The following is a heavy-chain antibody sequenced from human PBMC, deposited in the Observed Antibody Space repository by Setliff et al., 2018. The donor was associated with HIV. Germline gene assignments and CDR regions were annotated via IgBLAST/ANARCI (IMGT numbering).Heavy chain of an antibody. V-gene: IGHV4-38-2*02. CDR3: TVYNTGSSKDHY. D-gene: IGHD2-8*02. J-gene: IGHJ4*02. CDR2: IYHSGST. CDR1: GYSISSDYY. Sequence: PSETLSLTCTVSGYSISSDYYWGWIRQPPGKGLEWIGSIYHSGSTAYNPSLKSRVTISVDTSKNQFSLKLNSVTAADTAVYYCTVYNTGSSKDHYWGQGTPVTVSS.